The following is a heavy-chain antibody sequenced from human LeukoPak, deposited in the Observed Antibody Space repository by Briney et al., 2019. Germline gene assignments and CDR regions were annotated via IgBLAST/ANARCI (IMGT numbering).Heavy chain of an antibody. CDR2: INPNSGGT. CDR3: ARDRSPLSQAPNYDFLMDV. D-gene: IGHD3-3*01. Sequence: ASVKVSCKASGYTLTGYYMHWVRQAPGQGLEWMGWINPNSGGTNYAQKFQGRVTMTRDTSISTAYMELSRLRSDDTAVYYCARDRSPLSQAPNYDFLMDVWGKGTTVTVSS. J-gene: IGHJ6*04. V-gene: IGHV1-2*02. CDR1: GYTLTGYY.